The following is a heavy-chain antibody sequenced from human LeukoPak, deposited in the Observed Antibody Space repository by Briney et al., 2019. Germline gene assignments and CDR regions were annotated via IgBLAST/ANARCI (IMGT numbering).Heavy chain of an antibody. J-gene: IGHJ4*02. CDR3: AKESKMDTILPPFDY. V-gene: IGHV3-23*01. Sequence: GGSLRLSCAASGFTFSSYAMSWVRQAPGKGLEWVSSISSNGGSTYYADSVKGRFTISRDNSKNTLYLQMNSLRAEDTAVYYWAKESKMDTILPPFDYWGQGTLVTVSS. D-gene: IGHD5-24*01. CDR2: ISSNGGST. CDR1: GFTFSSYA.